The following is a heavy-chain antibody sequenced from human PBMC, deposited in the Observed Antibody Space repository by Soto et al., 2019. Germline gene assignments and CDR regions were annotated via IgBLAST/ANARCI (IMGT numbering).Heavy chain of an antibody. CDR2: ISSSSSYI. D-gene: IGHD6-13*01. J-gene: IGHJ6*02. V-gene: IGHV3-21*01. Sequence: EVQLVESGGGLVKPGGSLRLSCAASGFTFSSYSMNWVRQAPGKGLEWVSSISSSSSYIYYADSVKGRFTISRDNAKNSLYLQMNSLRAEDTAVYYCARDGIAAAGYYYYGMDVWGQGTTVTVSS. CDR3: ARDGIAAAGYYYYGMDV. CDR1: GFTFSSYS.